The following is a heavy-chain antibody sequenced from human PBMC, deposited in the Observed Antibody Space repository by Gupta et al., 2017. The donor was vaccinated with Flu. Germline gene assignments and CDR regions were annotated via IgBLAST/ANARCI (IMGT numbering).Heavy chain of an antibody. CDR2: ISRSSSYI. CDR1: GFTFSSYA. V-gene: IGHV3-21*01. Sequence: EVNLVASGGGLVKPGGSLRLSCSVSGFTFSSYAMNWVRQAPGKGMEWVASISRSSSYIYYADSVKGRFTISRDNDHNSVSLQMASMRSDDTDLYYCVRDHSTTWRRGNDFDHWGQGILVTVSS. CDR3: VRDHSTTWRRGNDFDH. J-gene: IGHJ4*02. D-gene: IGHD1-1*01.